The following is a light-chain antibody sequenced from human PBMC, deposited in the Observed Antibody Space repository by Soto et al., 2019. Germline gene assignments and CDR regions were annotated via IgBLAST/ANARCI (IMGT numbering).Light chain of an antibody. J-gene: IGLJ1*01. Sequence: QAVVTQPASVSGSPGQSITISCTGTSRDVGGYNYVSWYQQHPGKAPKLMIYEVSNRPSGVSNRFSGSKSGNTASLTISGLQAEDEADYYCNSYTSSSTLVFGTGTKLTVL. V-gene: IGLV2-14*01. CDR2: EVS. CDR3: NSYTSSSTLV. CDR1: SRDVGGYNY.